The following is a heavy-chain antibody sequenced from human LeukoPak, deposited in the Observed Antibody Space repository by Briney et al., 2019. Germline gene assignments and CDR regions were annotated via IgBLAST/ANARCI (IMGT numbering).Heavy chain of an antibody. CDR2: IIPRYDPV. J-gene: IGHJ4*02. V-gene: IGHV1-69*05. CDR1: GGTFSSYA. D-gene: IGHD2-21*02. Sequence: SSVKVSCKASGGTFSSYAFSWMRQAPGQGLEWMGRIIPRYDPVDYAQRFQGRVTITTDESTNTVYMELSSLRYEDTAVYYCAREPLGCGGDCHFDYWGQGTLVTVSS. CDR3: AREPLGCGGDCHFDY.